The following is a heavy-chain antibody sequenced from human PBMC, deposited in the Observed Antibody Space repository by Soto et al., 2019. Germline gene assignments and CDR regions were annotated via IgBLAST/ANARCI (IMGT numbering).Heavy chain of an antibody. Sequence: GGSLSLSCAASGFTFSSYSMNWVRQAPGKGLEWVSSISSSSSTSYADSVKGRFTISRDNTKNTLYLQMTSLRAEDTAVYYCAIGGGDYNYFDHWGQGILVTVSS. CDR1: GFTFSSYS. D-gene: IGHD2-21*01. V-gene: IGHV3-21*06. J-gene: IGHJ4*02. CDR2: ISSSSST. CDR3: AIGGGDYNYFDH.